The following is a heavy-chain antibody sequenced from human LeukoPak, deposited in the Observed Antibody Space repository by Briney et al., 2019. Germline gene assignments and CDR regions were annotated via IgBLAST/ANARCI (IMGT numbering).Heavy chain of an antibody. J-gene: IGHJ3*02. V-gene: IGHV4-30-2*01. CDR3: ARGRSTVNDLFDI. Sequence: SQTLSLTCAVSGGSISSGDYSWSWIRQPPGKGLEWIGYIFHGESTYYNPSLKSRVTISIDRSKDQFSLKLSAVTAADTAVYYCARGRSTVNDLFDIWGQGTMVTVSS. CDR2: IFHGEST. CDR1: GGSISSGDYS. D-gene: IGHD4-17*01.